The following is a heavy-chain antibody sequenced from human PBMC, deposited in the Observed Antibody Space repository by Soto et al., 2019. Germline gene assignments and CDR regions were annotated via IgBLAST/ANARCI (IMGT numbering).Heavy chain of an antibody. CDR1: GDSVSSNTAA. J-gene: IGHJ5*02. CDR2: TYYRSNWYS. D-gene: IGHD3-3*01. V-gene: IGHV6-1*01. Sequence: SQTLSLTCAISGDSVSSNTAAWNWIRQSPSRGLEWLGRTYYRSNWYSEYTVSVKSRITINADTSNNHFSLQLNSVTPEDTAIYYCARHSGGFWSGSPYNWFDPWGQGTLVTVSS. CDR3: ARHSGGFWSGSPYNWFDP.